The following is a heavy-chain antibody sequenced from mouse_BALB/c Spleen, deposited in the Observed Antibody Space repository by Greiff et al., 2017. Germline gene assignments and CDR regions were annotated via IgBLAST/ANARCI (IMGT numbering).Heavy chain of an antibody. D-gene: IGHD1-1*01. Sequence: QVQLQQSGAELVKPGASVKLSCKASGYTFTSYWMHWVKQRPGQGLEWIGEINPSNGRTNYNEKFKSKATLTVDKSSSTAYMQLSSLTSEDSAVYYCATDYGSSWGYWGQGTTLTVSS. V-gene: IGHV1S81*02. CDR1: GYTFTSYW. CDR2: INPSNGRT. J-gene: IGHJ2*01. CDR3: ATDYGSSWGY.